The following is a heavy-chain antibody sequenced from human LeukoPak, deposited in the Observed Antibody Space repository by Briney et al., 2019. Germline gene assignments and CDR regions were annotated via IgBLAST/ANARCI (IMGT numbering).Heavy chain of an antibody. CDR1: GGSISGYY. V-gene: IGHV4-4*07. Sequence: SETLSLTCTVPGGSISGYYWSWLRQPAGKGLEWIGRIYDSEYTNYNPSLESRVTMSVDRSKNQISLRLSSVTAADTAVYYCAREFGSGSYHSGLYYFDHWGQGTLVTVSS. CDR3: AREFGSGSYHSGLYYFDH. J-gene: IGHJ4*02. CDR2: IYDSEYT. D-gene: IGHD3-10*01.